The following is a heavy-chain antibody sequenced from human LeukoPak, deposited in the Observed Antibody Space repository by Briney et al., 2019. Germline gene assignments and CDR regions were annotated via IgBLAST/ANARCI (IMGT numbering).Heavy chain of an antibody. CDR1: GYSISSGYY. Sequence: PSETLSLTCAVSGYSISSGYYWGWIRQPPGKGREWIGSIYHSGSTYYNPSLKSRVTISVDTSKNQFSLKLSSVTAADTAVYYCARPTYYYDSSGYYYFDYMDVWGKGTTVTVSS. D-gene: IGHD3-22*01. CDR2: IYHSGST. J-gene: IGHJ6*03. V-gene: IGHV4-38-2*01. CDR3: ARPTYYYDSSGYYYFDYMDV.